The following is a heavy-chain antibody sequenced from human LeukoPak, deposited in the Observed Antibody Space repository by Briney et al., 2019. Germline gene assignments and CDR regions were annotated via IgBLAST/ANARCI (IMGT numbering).Heavy chain of an antibody. Sequence: GGSLRLSCAASGFTFSSNWMTWVRQASGTGLEWVANIKPDGSEKYYVDSVKGRFTISRDNAKNSLYLQMNSLRAEDTAVYYCARVNGFAYYYYYMDVWGKGTTVTVSS. J-gene: IGHJ6*03. CDR3: ARVNGFAYYYYYMDV. D-gene: IGHD3-10*01. V-gene: IGHV3-7*01. CDR1: GFTFSSNW. CDR2: IKPDGSEK.